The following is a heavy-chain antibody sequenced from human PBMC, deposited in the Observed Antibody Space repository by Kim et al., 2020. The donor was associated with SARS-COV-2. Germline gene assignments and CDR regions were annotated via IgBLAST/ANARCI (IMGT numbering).Heavy chain of an antibody. J-gene: IGHJ4*02. V-gene: IGHV3-33*01. CDR2: IWYDGSNK. CDR1: GFTFSSYG. CDR3: ARQGIYSSSPDY. D-gene: IGHD6-6*01. Sequence: GGSLRLSCAASGFTFSSYGMHWVRQAPGKGLEWVAVIWYDGSNKYYADSVKGRFTISRDNSKNTLYLQMNSLRAEDTAVYYCARQGIYSSSPDYWGQGTLVTVSS.